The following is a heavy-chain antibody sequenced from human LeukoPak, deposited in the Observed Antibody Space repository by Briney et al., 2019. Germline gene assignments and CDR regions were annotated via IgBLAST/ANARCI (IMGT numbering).Heavy chain of an antibody. Sequence: ASVKVSCKASGYTFTGYYMHWVRQAPGQGLEWMGWINPNSGGTNYAQKFQGRVTMTRDTSISTAYMELSRLRSDDTAVYYCASGGRGQQLVPDYYYYYGMDVWGQGTTVTVSS. CDR1: GYTFTGYY. CDR2: INPNSGGT. CDR3: ASGGRGQQLVPDYYYYYGMDV. J-gene: IGHJ6*02. D-gene: IGHD6-13*01. V-gene: IGHV1-2*02.